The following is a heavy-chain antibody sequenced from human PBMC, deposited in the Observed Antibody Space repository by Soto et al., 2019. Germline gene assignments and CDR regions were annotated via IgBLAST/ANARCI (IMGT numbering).Heavy chain of an antibody. Sequence: QVQLQESGPGLVKPSQTLSLTCTVSGCSISSGDHYWFWIRKHPGKGLEWIGLIYYGGNSYYKPPLRSRLTISVNTSKNQFSLSLSYVTAADPAVYYCARVRYDYGSGSYAMDVWGRGTTVTVSS. J-gene: IGHJ6*02. CDR1: GCSISSGDHY. CDR2: IYYGGNS. V-gene: IGHV4-31*03. CDR3: ARVRYDYGSGSYAMDV. D-gene: IGHD3-10*01.